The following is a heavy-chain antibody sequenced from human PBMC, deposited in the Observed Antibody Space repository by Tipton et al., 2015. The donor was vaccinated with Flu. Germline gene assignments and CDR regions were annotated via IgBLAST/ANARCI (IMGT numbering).Heavy chain of an antibody. Sequence: QLVQSGAEVKKPGASVKVSCEASGYTFISYDINWVRQAPGQGLEWMGWMSPNTGDTGYAQKFRGRVTMTRHTSKNTAYMELTRLRPEDTAVYFCARGSSWNGVSFDYWGQGTLVTVSS. D-gene: IGHD6-13*01. J-gene: IGHJ4*02. CDR3: ARGSSWNGVSFDY. CDR2: MSPNTGDT. CDR1: GYTFISYD. V-gene: IGHV1-8*01.